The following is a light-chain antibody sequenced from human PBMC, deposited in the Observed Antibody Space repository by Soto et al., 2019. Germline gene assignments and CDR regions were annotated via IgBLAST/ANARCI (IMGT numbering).Light chain of an antibody. CDR2: GES. CDR1: ESIGSH. V-gene: IGKV1-39*01. CDR3: QQSFSTPYT. J-gene: IGKJ2*01. Sequence: DIQMTQSPSSLSASVGDSVTITCRASESIGSHLNWYHQKPGRATKLLIQGESSLQSVVPSRFSGSGSGSHFTLSISSLQPEDFATYYCQQSFSTPYTFGQGTKLEIK.